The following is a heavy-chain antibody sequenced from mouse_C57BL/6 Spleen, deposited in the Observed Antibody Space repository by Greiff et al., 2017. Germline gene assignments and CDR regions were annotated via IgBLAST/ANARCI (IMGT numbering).Heavy chain of an antibody. V-gene: IGHV5-4*03. J-gene: IGHJ2*01. CDR1: GFTFTSYA. CDR2: IIAGGSYT. D-gene: IGHD1-1*01. Sequence: EVKLLESGAGLVKPGGSLKLSCAASGFTFTSYAMSWVRQTPGQGLEWVATIIAGGSYTYYPDNVKGRVTFTRDNATNNLYLQMSHLKSEDTAMDYCARGYGSSYFDYWGQGTTLTVSS. CDR3: ARGYGSSYFDY.